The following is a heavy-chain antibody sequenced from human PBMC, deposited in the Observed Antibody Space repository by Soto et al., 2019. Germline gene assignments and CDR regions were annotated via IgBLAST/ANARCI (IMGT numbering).Heavy chain of an antibody. CDR3: ARDYLAYCAGDCSYFDS. D-gene: IGHD2-21*02. CDR2: IWYHGNNE. CDR1: GFTFSSYG. Sequence: QVQLVESGGGVVQPGRSLRLSCAASGFTFSSYGMHWVRQAPGKGLEWVAAIWYHGNNEYYADSVKGRFTISRDNSKNTLYPQMNSLRAEDTAVYYCARDYLAYCAGDCSYFDSWGQGTLVTVSS. V-gene: IGHV3-33*01. J-gene: IGHJ4*02.